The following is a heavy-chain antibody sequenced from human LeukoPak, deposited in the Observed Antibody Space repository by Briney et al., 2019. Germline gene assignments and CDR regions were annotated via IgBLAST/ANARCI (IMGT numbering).Heavy chain of an antibody. V-gene: IGHV4-61*02. CDR1: GGSISSGSYY. CDR2: IYTSGST. J-gene: IGHJ4*02. Sequence: PSQTLSLTCTVSGGSISSGSYYWSWIRQPAGKGLEWIGRIYTSGSTNYNPSLKSRVTISVDTSKNQFSLKLSSVTAADTAVYYCARENPVDCSSTSCYFDYWGQGTLVTVSS. D-gene: IGHD2-2*01. CDR3: ARENPVDCSSTSCYFDY.